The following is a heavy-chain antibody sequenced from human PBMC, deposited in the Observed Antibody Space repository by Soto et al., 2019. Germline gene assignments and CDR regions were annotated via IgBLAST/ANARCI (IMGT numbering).Heavy chain of an antibody. CDR2: IYHSGST. J-gene: IGHJ1*01. CDR3: ARGAPVFIQH. Sequence: LSLTCAVSGGSISSGGYSWSWIRQPPGKGLEWIGYIYHSGSTYYNPSLKSRVTISVDRSKNQFSLKLSSVTAADTAVYYCARGAPVFIQHFGQGTLVTVSS. CDR1: GGSISSGGYS. D-gene: IGHD3-10*01. V-gene: IGHV4-30-2*01.